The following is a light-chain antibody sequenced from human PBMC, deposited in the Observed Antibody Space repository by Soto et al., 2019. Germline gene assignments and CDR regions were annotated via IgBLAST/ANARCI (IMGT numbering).Light chain of an antibody. V-gene: IGKV3-20*01. CDR1: QGVGGSY. J-gene: IGKJ4*02. CDR2: GAT. CDR3: QHYGSALT. Sequence: EIVLTQSPGTLSLSPGEGATLSCRASQGVGGSYLAWYQQKPGQAPRLLIYGATARATGIRDRVSGSGSGTDFTLTISRLEPEDFALYYCQHYGSALTCGGGTKVEIK.